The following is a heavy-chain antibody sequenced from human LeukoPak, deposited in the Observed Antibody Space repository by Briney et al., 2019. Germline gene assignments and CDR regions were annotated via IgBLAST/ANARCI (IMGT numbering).Heavy chain of an antibody. CDR1: GYTLTELS. D-gene: IGHD3-3*01. V-gene: IGHV1-24*01. CDR3: ATDLRYDFWSGYWGAFDV. Sequence: ASVKVSCKVSGYTLTELSMHWVRQAPGKGLEWMGGFDPEDGETIYAQKFQGRVTTTEDTSTDTAYMELSSLRSEDTAVYYCATDLRYDFWSGYWGAFDVWGQGTMVTVSS. J-gene: IGHJ3*01. CDR2: FDPEDGET.